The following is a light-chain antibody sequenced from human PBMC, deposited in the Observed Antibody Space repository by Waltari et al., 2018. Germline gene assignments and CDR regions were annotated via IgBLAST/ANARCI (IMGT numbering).Light chain of an antibody. V-gene: IGKV1-13*02. CDR1: QGISSA. J-gene: IGKJ5*01. CDR3: QQFNSYSIT. CDR2: DAS. Sequence: AIQLTQSPSSLSASVGDRVTITCRASQGISSALAWDQQKPGKAPKILIYDASSLGSGVPARFSGSGSGTEFTLTISSLQPEDFATYYCQQFNSYSITFGQGTRLEIK.